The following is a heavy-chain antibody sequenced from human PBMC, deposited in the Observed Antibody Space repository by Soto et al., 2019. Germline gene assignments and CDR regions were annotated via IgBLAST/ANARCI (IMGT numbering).Heavy chain of an antibody. D-gene: IGHD3-16*01. CDR3: VGALTYEVPYYYYGMDV. V-gene: IGHV3-7*01. J-gene: IGHJ6*02. CDR2: IKQGGNEK. CDR1: GFMFSTYL. Sequence: ESGGGLVQPGGSLRLSCEASGFMFSTYLMSWVRQAPGKGLEWVANIKQGGNEKFYVDSVKGRFTISRDNAKKSLFLQMNSLRPEDTAVYYCVGALTYEVPYYYYGMDVWGQGTTVTVSS.